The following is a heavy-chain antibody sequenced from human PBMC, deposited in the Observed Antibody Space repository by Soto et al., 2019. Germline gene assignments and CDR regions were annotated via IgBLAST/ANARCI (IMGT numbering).Heavy chain of an antibody. Sequence: QLQLVESGGGVVQPEKSLRLSCEASGFTFSAFDMHWVRQSPGKGLEWVATSSYDGDTKYYANSVKGRFTISRDNSGNTLDLHMNSLRAEDTAMYYCTRDWSAVIGTPFDLWGQGTMVVVSS. CDR1: GFTFSAFD. D-gene: IGHD6-19*01. CDR2: SSYDGDTK. V-gene: IGHV3-30-3*01. J-gene: IGHJ3*01. CDR3: TRDWSAVIGTPFDL.